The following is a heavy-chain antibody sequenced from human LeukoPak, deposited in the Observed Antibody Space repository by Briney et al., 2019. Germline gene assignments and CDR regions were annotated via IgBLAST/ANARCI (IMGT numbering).Heavy chain of an antibody. Sequence: GASVTVSCKASGYTFTSYGISWVRHAPGQGLEWMGWISAYNGNTNYAQKFQGRVTMTRDTSISTAYMELSRLRSDDTAVYYCARGRRYYDSSGPISGGYYYYMDVWGKGTTVTISS. CDR2: ISAYNGNT. V-gene: IGHV1-18*01. D-gene: IGHD3-22*01. J-gene: IGHJ6*03. CDR1: GYTFTSYG. CDR3: ARGRRYYDSSGPISGGYYYYMDV.